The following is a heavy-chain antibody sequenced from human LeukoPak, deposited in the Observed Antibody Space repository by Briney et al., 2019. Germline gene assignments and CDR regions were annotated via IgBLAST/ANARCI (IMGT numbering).Heavy chain of an antibody. D-gene: IGHD5-18*01. CDR2: IKQDGSEK. CDR3: ARPGGDTAMAIDY. CDR1: GFTFSSYW. Sequence: GGSLRLSCAASGFTFSSYWMSWVRQAPGKGLEGVANIKQDGSEKYYVDSVKGRFTISRDNAKNSLYLQMNSLRAEDTAVYYCARPGGDTAMAIDYWGQGTLVTVSS. V-gene: IGHV3-7*03. J-gene: IGHJ4*02.